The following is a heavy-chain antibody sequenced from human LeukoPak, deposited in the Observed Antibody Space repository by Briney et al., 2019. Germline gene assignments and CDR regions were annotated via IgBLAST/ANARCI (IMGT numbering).Heavy chain of an antibody. CDR1: GFTFSSYS. Sequence: GGSLRLSCAASGFTFSSYSMNWVRQAPGKGLEWVSSISSSSSYIYYADSVKGRFTISRDNAKNSLYLQMNSLRAEDTAVYYCAREATMVRGLDAFDIWGQGTMVTVSS. CDR3: AREATMVRGLDAFDI. CDR2: ISSSSSYI. V-gene: IGHV3-21*01. J-gene: IGHJ3*02. D-gene: IGHD3-10*01.